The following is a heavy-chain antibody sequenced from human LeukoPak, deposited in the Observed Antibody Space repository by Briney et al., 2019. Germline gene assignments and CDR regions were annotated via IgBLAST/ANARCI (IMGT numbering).Heavy chain of an antibody. CDR3: ALYYDSSPGYFDY. D-gene: IGHD3-22*01. J-gene: IGHJ4*02. CDR2: MNPNSGNT. V-gene: IGHV1-8*01. CDR1: GYTFTSYD. Sequence: ASVKVSCKASGYTFTSYDINWVRQATGQGLEWMGWMNPNSGNTGYAQKLQGRLTMTRNTSISTAYMELSSLRSEDTAVYYCALYYDSSPGYFDYWGQGTLVTVSS.